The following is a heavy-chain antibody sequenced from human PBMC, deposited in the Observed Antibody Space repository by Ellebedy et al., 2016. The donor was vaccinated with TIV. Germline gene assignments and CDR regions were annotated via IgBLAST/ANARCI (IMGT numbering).Heavy chain of an antibody. V-gene: IGHV3-23*01. CDR2: ISDSGGTT. Sequence: GESLKISXAASGFTFRNYAMSWVRQTPGKGLQWVSAISDSGGTTDYTDSVKGRFTLSRDNSKNPLYLQMNSLRVEDTAVYYCASNGYWGQGTLVTVSS. CDR3: ASNGY. J-gene: IGHJ4*02. CDR1: GFTFRNYA.